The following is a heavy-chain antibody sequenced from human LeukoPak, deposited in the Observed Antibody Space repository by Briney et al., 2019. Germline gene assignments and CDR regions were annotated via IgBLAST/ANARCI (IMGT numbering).Heavy chain of an antibody. CDR3: ARDDFWSGYDY. D-gene: IGHD3-3*01. CDR1: GGSISSGSYY. V-gene: IGHV4-61*02. CDR2: IYTSGST. Sequence: PSQTLSLTCTVSGGSISSGSYYWSWIRQPAGKGLEWIGRIYTSGSTNYNPSLKSRVTISVDTSKNQFSLKLSSVTAADTAVYCCARDDFWSGYDYWGQGTLVTVSS. J-gene: IGHJ4*02.